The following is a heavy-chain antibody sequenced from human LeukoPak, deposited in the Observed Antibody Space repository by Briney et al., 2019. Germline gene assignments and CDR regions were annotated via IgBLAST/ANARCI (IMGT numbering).Heavy chain of an antibody. Sequence: GGSLRLSCAASGFTFSSYGMPWVRQAPGKGLEWVAVIWYDGSNKYYADSVKGRFTISRDNSKNTLYLQMNSLRAEDTAVYYCARDENYGDPTGASDIWGQGTMVTVSS. J-gene: IGHJ3*02. CDR3: ARDENYGDPTGASDI. CDR1: GFTFSSYG. V-gene: IGHV3-33*01. CDR2: IWYDGSNK. D-gene: IGHD4-17*01.